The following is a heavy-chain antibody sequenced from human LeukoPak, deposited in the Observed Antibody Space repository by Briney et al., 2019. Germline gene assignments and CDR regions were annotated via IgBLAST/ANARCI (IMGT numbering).Heavy chain of an antibody. CDR2: INPNSGAT. CDR3: AREASGWYAY. Sequence: ASVKVSCKASGFTFTDYDMHWVRQAPGQGLEWVGWINPNSGATAYAQKFQGRFTVTRDTPINTAYMDLSMLTSDDTAMYYCAREASGWYAYWGQGTLVTVSS. D-gene: IGHD6-19*01. J-gene: IGHJ4*02. V-gene: IGHV1-2*02. CDR1: GFTFTDYD.